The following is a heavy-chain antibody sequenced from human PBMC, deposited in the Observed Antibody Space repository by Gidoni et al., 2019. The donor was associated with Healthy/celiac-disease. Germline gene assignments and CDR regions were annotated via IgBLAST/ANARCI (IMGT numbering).Heavy chain of an antibody. CDR1: GFSLSTSGVG. CDR2: IYWDDDK. V-gene: IGHV2-5*02. Sequence: QITLKESGPTLVKPTQTLPLTCPFSGFSLSTSGVGVGWIRQPPGKALEWLALIYWDDDKRYSPSLKSRLTITKDTSKNQVVLTMTNMDPVDTATYYCAHGISYYYDSSGYIFDYWGQGTLVTVSS. D-gene: IGHD3-22*01. J-gene: IGHJ4*02. CDR3: AHGISYYYDSSGYIFDY.